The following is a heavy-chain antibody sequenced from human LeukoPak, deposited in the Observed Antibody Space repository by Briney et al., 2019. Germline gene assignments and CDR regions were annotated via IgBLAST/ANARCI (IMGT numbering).Heavy chain of an antibody. CDR1: GVSIHSYD. CDR3: ARQRGQLWFGELPSDSDY. Sequence: SETLSLTSTGSGVSIHSYDWSCLGPPPRKGLVRLGYIYKSGSTNYNPSPKSRVTIAVDTSKNEFSLKLSSVTAADTAAYYCARQRGQLWFGELPSDSDYWGQGTLVTVSS. CDR2: IYKSGST. D-gene: IGHD3-10*01. J-gene: IGHJ4*02. V-gene: IGHV4-59*08.